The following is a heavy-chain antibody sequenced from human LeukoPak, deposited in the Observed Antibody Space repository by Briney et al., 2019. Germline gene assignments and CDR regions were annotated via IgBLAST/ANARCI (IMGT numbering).Heavy chain of an antibody. D-gene: IGHD2-2*01. V-gene: IGHV3-30*04. CDR1: GFTFSSYA. Sequence: PGRSLRLSCAASGFTFSSYAMHWVRQAPGKGLEWVAVISYDGSNKYYADSVKGRFTISRDNSKNTLYLQMNSLRVEDTAVYYCVRGGIVVPAANPRVFDYWGQGTLVTVSS. CDR2: ISYDGSNK. J-gene: IGHJ4*02. CDR3: VRGGIVVPAANPRVFDY.